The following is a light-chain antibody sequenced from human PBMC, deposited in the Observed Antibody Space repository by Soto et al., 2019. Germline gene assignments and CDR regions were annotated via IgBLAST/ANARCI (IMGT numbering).Light chain of an antibody. CDR1: SSDVGSFNF. CDR3: CSDAGSSTYV. Sequence: QSVLTQPASVSGSPGQSVTISCTRTSSDVGSFNFVSWYQQHPGKAPKVVIYEVTKRPSGVSSRFSGSKSGNTASLTIYGLQADDEADYYCCSDAGSSTYVVGTGTKVTVL. J-gene: IGLJ1*01. V-gene: IGLV2-23*02. CDR2: EVT.